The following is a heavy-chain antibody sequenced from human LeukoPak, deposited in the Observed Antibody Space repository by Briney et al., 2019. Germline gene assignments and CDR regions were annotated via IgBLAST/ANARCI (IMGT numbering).Heavy chain of an antibody. D-gene: IGHD3-10*01. CDR3: ARYLGSYYYYAMDV. Sequence: ASVKVSCKASGYGFTSYGITRVRQAPGQGLEWMGWISAYNGNTKYAQKLQGRVTMTTDTSTRTAYMELRSLRSADTAVYSCARYLGSYYYYAMDVWGQGTTVTVSS. CDR2: ISAYNGNT. J-gene: IGHJ6*02. CDR1: GYGFTSYG. V-gene: IGHV1-18*01.